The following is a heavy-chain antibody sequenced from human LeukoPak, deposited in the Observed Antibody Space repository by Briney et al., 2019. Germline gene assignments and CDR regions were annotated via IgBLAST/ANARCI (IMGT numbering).Heavy chain of an antibody. CDR3: ARGRGIFDY. V-gene: IGHV4-4*02. D-gene: IGHD5-24*01. CDR1: GDSFSSGNW. Sequence: SETLSLTCAVSGDSFSSGNWWSWVRQPPGKGLEWTGEIYHSGSTNFNPSLKSRVTISVDKSENQFSLKLSSVTAADTAVYYCARGRGIFDYWGQGTLVTVSS. J-gene: IGHJ4*02. CDR2: IYHSGST.